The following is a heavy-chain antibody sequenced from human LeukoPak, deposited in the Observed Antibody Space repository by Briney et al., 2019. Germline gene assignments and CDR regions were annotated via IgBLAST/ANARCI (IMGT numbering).Heavy chain of an antibody. CDR1: GGSFSAYY. D-gene: IGHD1-26*01. CDR3: ARDVFNDTTYYYYYNYMYA. J-gene: IGHJ6*03. Sequence: SETLTLTCAVHGGSFSAYYWTWIRRPPGKGLEWIGEINHSGSTNYNPSLKSRVTISVDTSERQFSLKLTSVTAADTAVYYCARDVFNDTTYYYYYNYMYATGKGNTVTVSS. CDR2: INHSGST. V-gene: IGHV4-34*01.